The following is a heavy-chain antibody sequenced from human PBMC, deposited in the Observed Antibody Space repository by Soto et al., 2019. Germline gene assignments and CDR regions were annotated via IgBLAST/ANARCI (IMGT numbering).Heavy chain of an antibody. CDR1: GFTFSSYW. CDR3: AYGSGNYRFQY. Sequence: EVQLVESGGGLVQPGGSLRLSCAASGFTFSSYWLSWVRQAPGKGLEWVANINPDGSAKYYVDSMKGRFTISRDNAKNSLSLQMNSLRAEDTAVYYCAYGSGNYRFQYWGQGTLVTVSS. D-gene: IGHD3-10*01. J-gene: IGHJ4*02. V-gene: IGHV3-7*05. CDR2: INPDGSAK.